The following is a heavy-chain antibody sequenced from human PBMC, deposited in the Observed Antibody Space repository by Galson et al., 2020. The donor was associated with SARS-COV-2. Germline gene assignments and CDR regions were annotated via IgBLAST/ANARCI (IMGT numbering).Heavy chain of an antibody. D-gene: IGHD1-26*01. J-gene: IGHJ4*02. Sequence: ASVKVSCKASGNTFTDYYIHWVRQAPGQGLEWMGCISPDSGHRHYAHNFQDRVTMTRETSISTPYMELTRLTSDDTAVYYCAIEGRRSETYSKSLDYWGQGTLVTVSS. CDR3: AIEGRRSETYSKSLDY. V-gene: IGHV1-2*02. CDR1: GNTFTDYY. CDR2: ISPDSGHR.